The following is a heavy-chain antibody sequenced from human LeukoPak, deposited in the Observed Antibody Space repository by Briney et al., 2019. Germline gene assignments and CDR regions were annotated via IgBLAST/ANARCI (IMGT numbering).Heavy chain of an antibody. V-gene: IGHV1-8*01. CDR1: GYTFTSYD. Sequence: VASVKVSCKASGYTFTSYDINWVRQATGQGLEWMGWMNPNSGKTGYAQTFQGRVTMTRNTSISTAYMELSSLRSADTAVYYCVPSLSRDFDVWGQGTTVTVSS. J-gene: IGHJ6*02. CDR2: MNPNSGKT. CDR3: VPSLSRDFDV. D-gene: IGHD3-3*01.